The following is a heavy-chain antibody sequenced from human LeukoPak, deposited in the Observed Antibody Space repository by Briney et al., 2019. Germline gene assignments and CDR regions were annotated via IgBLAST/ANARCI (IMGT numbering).Heavy chain of an antibody. Sequence: GGSLRLSCAASGFTFSSYGMHWVRQAPGKGLEWVAFIRYDGSNKKYADSVKGRFTISRDNSKNTLFLHMDSVRPEDTAVYYCAKSDEEYYGSGSYNWGQGTLVTVSS. CDR2: IRYDGSNK. CDR3: AKSDEEYYGSGSYN. J-gene: IGHJ4*02. V-gene: IGHV3-30*02. D-gene: IGHD3-10*01. CDR1: GFTFSSYG.